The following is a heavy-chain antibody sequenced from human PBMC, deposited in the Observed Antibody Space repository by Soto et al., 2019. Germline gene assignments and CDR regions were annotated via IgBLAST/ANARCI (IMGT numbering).Heavy chain of an antibody. CDR1: AGSIGPAY. CDR2: VYYSGGT. J-gene: IGHJ4*02. CDR3: ARRPPRPKYFDY. V-gene: IGHV4-59*01. Sequence: SQTLPHTFTVSAGSIGPAYWTWFRQPPGQGLEWIGYVYYSGGTNYNPSLKSRATISVDTSKSQLSLKLSSVTAADTAVYFCARRPPRPKYFDYWGPGSLLTVS.